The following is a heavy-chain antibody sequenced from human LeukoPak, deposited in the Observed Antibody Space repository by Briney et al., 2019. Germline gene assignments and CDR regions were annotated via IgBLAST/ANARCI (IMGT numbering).Heavy chain of an antibody. J-gene: IGHJ4*02. CDR2: IKQDGSKK. V-gene: IGHV3-7*04. CDR3: TRVGYIDEGIDY. D-gene: IGHD5-24*01. Sequence: GGSLRLSCAASGFTFSGYAMTWVRQAPGKGLEWVANIKQDGSKKSYVDSVKGRFAISRDNAKNSPYLQMNSLRAEDTAIYYCTRVGYIDEGIDYWGQGTLVTVSS. CDR1: GFTFSGYA.